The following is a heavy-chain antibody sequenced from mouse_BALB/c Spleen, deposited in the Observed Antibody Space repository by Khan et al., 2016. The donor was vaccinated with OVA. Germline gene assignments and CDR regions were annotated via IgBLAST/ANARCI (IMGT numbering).Heavy chain of an antibody. CDR1: GFSLTNYG. V-gene: IGHV2-6-1*01. Sequence: QVQLKQSGPGLVAPSQSLSITCTISGFSLTNYGVHWVRQPPGKGLEWLVVIWSDGSTTYNSALKSRLTISKDNSESQVFLKMNSLQTDDTAMYFCARQHYYHYNMMDYWGQGTSVTVSS. D-gene: IGHD2-4*01. J-gene: IGHJ4*01. CDR2: IWSDGST. CDR3: ARQHYYHYNMMDY.